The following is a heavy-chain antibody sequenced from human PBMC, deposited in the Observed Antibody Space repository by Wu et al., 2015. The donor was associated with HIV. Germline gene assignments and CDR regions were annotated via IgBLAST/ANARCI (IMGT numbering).Heavy chain of an antibody. CDR2: INPHGGGT. Sequence: QVRLVQSGAEVKKPGASVRVTCEASGYAFSEYNMHWVRQAPGLGLEWLGRINPHGGGTKFAQKFQGRITLTRDTSINTAFMELTGLRPNDTAVYYCARGDRHYELLTGYSSNWFDPWGPGTLVTVS. D-gene: IGHD3-9*01. V-gene: IGHV1-2*06. CDR3: ARGDRHYELLTGYSSNWFDP. J-gene: IGHJ5*02. CDR1: GYAFSEYN.